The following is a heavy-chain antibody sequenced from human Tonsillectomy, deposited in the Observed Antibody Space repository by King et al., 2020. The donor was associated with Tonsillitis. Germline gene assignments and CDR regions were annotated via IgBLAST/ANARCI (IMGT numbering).Heavy chain of an antibody. CDR3: ARALEYSRYGVADY. V-gene: IGHV3-7*03. CDR2: IKQDLSEK. Sequence: VQLVDSGGGLVQPGGSLRISGAASGFTFSSYWMSGVRQAPGKVLEWLANIKQDLSEKYYVDSVKGLFTISRDNAKNSLYLQMNSLRAEDTSVYYCARALEYSRYGVADYWGQGTLVTVSS. D-gene: IGHD5-12*01. CDR1: GFTFSSYW. J-gene: IGHJ4*02.